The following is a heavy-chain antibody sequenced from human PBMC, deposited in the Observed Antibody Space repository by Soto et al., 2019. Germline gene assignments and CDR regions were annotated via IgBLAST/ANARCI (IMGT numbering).Heavy chain of an antibody. D-gene: IGHD6-13*01. J-gene: IGHJ5*02. CDR1: GYTFTSYY. CDR2: INPSGGST. CDR3: AKGLGSSSWYGVGPPFDP. Sequence: QVQLVQSGAEVKKPGASVKVSCKASGYTFTSYYMHWVRQAPGQGLEWMGIINPSGGSTSYAQKFQGRVTMTRDTSTSTVYMELSSLRSEDTAVYYCAKGLGSSSWYGVGPPFDPWGQGTLVTVSS. V-gene: IGHV1-46*01.